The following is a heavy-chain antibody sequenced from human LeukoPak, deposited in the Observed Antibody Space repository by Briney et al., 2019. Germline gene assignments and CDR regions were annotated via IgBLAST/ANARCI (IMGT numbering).Heavy chain of an antibody. CDR1: GFTFSSYW. J-gene: IGHJ4*02. Sequence: GGSQRLSCAASGFTFSSYWMHWVRQAPGKGLVWVSRINSDGSSTSYADSVKGRFAISRDNARNTLYLQMNSLRAEDTAVYYCARGDYAFDYWGQGTLVTVSS. CDR2: INSDGSST. D-gene: IGHD4-17*01. CDR3: ARGDYAFDY. V-gene: IGHV3-74*01.